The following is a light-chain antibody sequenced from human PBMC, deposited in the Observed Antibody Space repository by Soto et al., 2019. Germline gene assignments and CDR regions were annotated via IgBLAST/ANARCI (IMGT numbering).Light chain of an antibody. CDR1: SSDVGGYNY. Sequence: QSVLTQPASVSGSPGQSITISCTGTSSDVGGYNYVSWYQQHPGKGPKLMIYEVSNRPSGVSNRFSGSKSGNTATLTISGLQAEDAADYYCSSYTSTTTRVFGTGTRSPS. V-gene: IGLV2-14*03. CDR2: EVS. CDR3: SSYTSTTTRV. J-gene: IGLJ1*01.